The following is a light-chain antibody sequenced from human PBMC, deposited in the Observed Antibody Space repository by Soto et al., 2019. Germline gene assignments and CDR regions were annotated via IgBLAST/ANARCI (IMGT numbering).Light chain of an antibody. J-gene: IGKJ4*01. CDR3: QQFNSYPLT. CDR2: DAS. Sequence: AIQLTQSPSSLSASVGERVTITCRASQGISSALAWYQQKPGKAPKLLIYDASSLESGVSSRFSGSGSGTDFTLTISSLQPEDFATYYCQQFNSYPLTVGGGTKVDIK. CDR1: QGISSA. V-gene: IGKV1-13*02.